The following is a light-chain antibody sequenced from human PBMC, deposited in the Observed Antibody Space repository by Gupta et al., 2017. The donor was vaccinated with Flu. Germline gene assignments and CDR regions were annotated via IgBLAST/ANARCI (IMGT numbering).Light chain of an antibody. CDR3: QQYSSFPIT. CDR1: QGVSIW. V-gene: IGKV1D-16*01. Sequence: DIQMTQSPSSLSASIGDSVTITCRASQGVSIWLAWYQQKPEKAPKPLIYDASRLESGVPSRFSGSGFGTDFTLTISYLQPEDFANYYCQQYSSFPITVGRGTKVDIK. CDR2: DAS. J-gene: IGKJ4*01.